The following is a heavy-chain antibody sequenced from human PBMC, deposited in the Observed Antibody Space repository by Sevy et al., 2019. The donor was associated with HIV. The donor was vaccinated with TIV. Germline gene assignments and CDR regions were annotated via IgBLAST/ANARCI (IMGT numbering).Heavy chain of an antibody. CDR3: ARVNRGSGYFYFDY. CDR2: IYYSGST. V-gene: IGHV4-39*01. CDR1: GGSISSSSYY. Sequence: SETLSLTCTVSGGSISSSSYYWGWIRQPPGKGLEWIGGIYYSGSTYYNPSLKSRVTISVDTFKNQFSLKLSSVTAADSAVYYCARVNRGSGYFYFDYWGQGTLVTVSS. J-gene: IGHJ4*02. D-gene: IGHD3-22*01.